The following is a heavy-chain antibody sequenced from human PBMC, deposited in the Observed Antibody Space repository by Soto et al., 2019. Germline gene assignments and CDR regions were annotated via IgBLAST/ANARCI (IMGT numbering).Heavy chain of an antibody. Sequence: GGSLRLSCAASGFTVSSNYMSWVRQAPGKGLEWVSVIYSGGSTYYADSGKGRFTISRDNSKNTLYLQMNSLRAEDTAVYYCARGPQYYDFWSGSASHNWFDPWGQGTLVTVSS. CDR1: GFTVSSNY. J-gene: IGHJ5*02. CDR2: IYSGGST. CDR3: ARGPQYYDFWSGSASHNWFDP. D-gene: IGHD3-3*01. V-gene: IGHV3-66*01.